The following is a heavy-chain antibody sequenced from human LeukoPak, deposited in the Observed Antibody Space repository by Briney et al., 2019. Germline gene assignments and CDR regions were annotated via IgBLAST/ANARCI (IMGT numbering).Heavy chain of an antibody. Sequence: ASVKVSCKASGYTFTGYYVHWVRQAPGQGLEWMGWINPNSGGTNYAQKFQGRVTMTRDTSISTAYMELSRLRSDDTAVYYCASLYSSSWSYYYYGMDVWGQGTTVTVSS. V-gene: IGHV1-2*02. CDR3: ASLYSSSWSYYYYGMDV. CDR2: INPNSGGT. D-gene: IGHD6-13*01. CDR1: GYTFTGYY. J-gene: IGHJ6*02.